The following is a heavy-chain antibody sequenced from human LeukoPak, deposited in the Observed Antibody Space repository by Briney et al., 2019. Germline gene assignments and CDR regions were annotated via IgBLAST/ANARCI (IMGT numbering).Heavy chain of an antibody. J-gene: IGHJ4*02. CDR1: GITFTRYA. V-gene: IGHV3-23*01. CDR3: ARGGDYGVKIDY. D-gene: IGHD3-16*01. CDR2: ISASGGNT. Sequence: GGTLRLSCAASGITFTRYAMSWVRQSPRKGLEWVSGISASGGNTYYADSVKGRFTISRDNSKNTLYLQLNTLRADDTAVYYCARGGDYGVKIDYWGQGTLVIVSS.